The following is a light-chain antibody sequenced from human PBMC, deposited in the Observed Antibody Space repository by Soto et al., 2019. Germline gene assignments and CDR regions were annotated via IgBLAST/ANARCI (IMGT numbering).Light chain of an antibody. CDR3: QHYNSYSEA. J-gene: IGKJ1*01. Sequence: DIKMTQSPSSLSASVGAVVTITCRASQTISSWLAWYQQKQGKAPKIMIYKASTLKSGVPSRFSGSGSGTECNLTISSLQPDDVATYYCQHYNSYSEAFGQGTKVDIK. V-gene: IGKV1-5*03. CDR2: KAS. CDR1: QTISSW.